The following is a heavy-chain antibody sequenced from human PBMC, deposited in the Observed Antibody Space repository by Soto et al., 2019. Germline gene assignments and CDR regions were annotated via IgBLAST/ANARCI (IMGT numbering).Heavy chain of an antibody. CDR2: XSXSXGXT. Sequence: GGSLRLSCAASGVTCSSYAMSWLRQAPGKGLEXVXXXSXSXGXTXXXXSVKGRFTISRDNSKNTLYLQMNSLGVEDTALYYCSYDTFGDKGSCGRGVLVAVSS. V-gene: IGHV3-23*01. CDR1: GVTCSSYA. CDR3: SYDTFGDKGS. D-gene: IGHD3-9*01. J-gene: IGHJ5*02.